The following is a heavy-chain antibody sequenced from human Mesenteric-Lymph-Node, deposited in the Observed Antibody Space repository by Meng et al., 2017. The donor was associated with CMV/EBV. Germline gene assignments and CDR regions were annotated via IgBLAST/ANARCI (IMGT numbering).Heavy chain of an antibody. J-gene: IGHJ6*02. V-gene: IGHV3-30*02. Sequence: GGSLRLSCAASGFSFSSFAMHWVRQAPGEGLEWVAYVGSDDGTTKYYPESVRGRFTISRDNSKNTVFLQMNSLRAEDTAVYYCARDPAYYGDYEELLLHDFGMGVWGQGTTVTVSS. CDR2: VGSDDGTTK. CDR3: ARDPAYYGDYEELLLHDFGMGV. D-gene: IGHD4-17*01. CDR1: GFSFSSFA.